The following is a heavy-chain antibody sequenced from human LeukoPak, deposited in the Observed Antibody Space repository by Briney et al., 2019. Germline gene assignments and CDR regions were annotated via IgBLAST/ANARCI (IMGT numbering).Heavy chain of an antibody. J-gene: IGHJ4*02. Sequence: ASVKVSCKASGYTFTGYYMHWVRQAPGQGLEWMGWISPNSGGTSYAQNFQGRVTMTRDTSVSTAYMELSSLKSDDTAVYYCARAYYDYVWGSYRPNPLDYWGQGTLVTVSS. CDR2: ISPNSGGT. V-gene: IGHV1-2*02. D-gene: IGHD3-16*02. CDR3: ARAYYDYVWGSYRPNPLDY. CDR1: GYTFTGYY.